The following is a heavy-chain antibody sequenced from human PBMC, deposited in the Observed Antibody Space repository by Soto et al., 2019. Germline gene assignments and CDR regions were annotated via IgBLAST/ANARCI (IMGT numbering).Heavy chain of an antibody. V-gene: IGHV3-23*01. D-gene: IGHD1-26*01. J-gene: IGHJ4*02. CDR2: ISGSGGDT. Sequence: GGSLRLSCSASGVTFSSNAMSWVRQAPGKGLEWVSAISGSGGDTFYAGSVKGRFTISRDNSKNTLSLQMNSLRVEDTAVYHCAKDTSSGHPDYFDYWGPEMLVTVYS. CDR1: GVTFSSNA. CDR3: AKDTSSGHPDYFDY.